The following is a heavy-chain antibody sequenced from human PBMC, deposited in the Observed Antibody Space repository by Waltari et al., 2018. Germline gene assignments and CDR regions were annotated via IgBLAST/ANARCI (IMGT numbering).Heavy chain of an antibody. V-gene: IGHV4-59*13. Sequence: QVQLQESGPRLMRPSETLSLTCAISGGSISSYYWSWVRRLPDKGLEWLGDVFYTGTNSYSPALKRRVSIAVDRSRNQVSRTLTSVTAADTATYYCARENPYGHTYFYMDVWGKGTTVTVSS. J-gene: IGHJ6*03. CDR1: GGSISSYY. CDR3: ARENPYGHTYFYMDV. CDR2: VFYTGTN. D-gene: IGHD4-17*01.